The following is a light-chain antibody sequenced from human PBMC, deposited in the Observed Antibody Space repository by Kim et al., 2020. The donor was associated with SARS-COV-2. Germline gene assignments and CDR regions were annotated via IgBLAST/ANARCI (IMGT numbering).Light chain of an antibody. CDR3: QQSYSSPPT. CDR2: AAS. V-gene: IGKV1-39*01. Sequence: DIQMTQSPSYLSASVGGRVTITCRASQPISKYLNWYQQRPGKAPKLLIYAASRLETGVPSRFSGSGSGSDFTLTISGLLPEDFSTYYCQQSYSSPPTFGGGTKVDIK. J-gene: IGKJ4*01. CDR1: QPISKY.